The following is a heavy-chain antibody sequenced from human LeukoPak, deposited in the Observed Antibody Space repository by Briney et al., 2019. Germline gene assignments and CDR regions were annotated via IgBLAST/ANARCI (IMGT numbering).Heavy chain of an antibody. CDR3: ARILPSFYYFDY. Sequence: PGGSLRLSCAASGFTFDDYGMSWVRQVPGKGLEWVSGINWNGGSTGNADSVKGRFTISRDNSKNTLYLQMNSLRAEDTAVYYCARILPSFYYFDYWGQGTLVTVSS. CDR2: INWNGGST. V-gene: IGHV3-20*04. J-gene: IGHJ4*02. D-gene: IGHD2-2*01. CDR1: GFTFDDYG.